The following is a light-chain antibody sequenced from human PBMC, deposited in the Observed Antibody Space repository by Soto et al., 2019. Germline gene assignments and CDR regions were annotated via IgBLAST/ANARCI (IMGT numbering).Light chain of an antibody. Sequence: QSVLTQPASVSGSPGQSITISCTGTSSDVGGYNYVPWYQQHSGTAPKLMIYEVSNRPSGVSNRFSGSKSDNTASLTISGLQAEDEADYYCSSYTGSSTIFGTGTKVTVL. CDR3: SSYTGSSTI. CDR1: SSDVGGYNY. V-gene: IGLV2-14*01. CDR2: EVS. J-gene: IGLJ1*01.